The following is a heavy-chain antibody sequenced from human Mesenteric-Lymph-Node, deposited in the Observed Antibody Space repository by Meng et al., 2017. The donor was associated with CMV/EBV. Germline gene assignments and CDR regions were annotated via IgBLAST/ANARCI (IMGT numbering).Heavy chain of an antibody. CDR2: IKQDGSEK. J-gene: IGHJ6*02. D-gene: IGHD2-15*01. CDR3: ARGGGSQSENYHYYGMDV. CDR1: GFTFRYYS. V-gene: IGHV3-7*04. Sequence: GESLKIPCAASGFTFRYYSMNWVRQAPGKGLEWVANIKQDGSEKYYVDSVKGRFTISRDNGKNSLYLQMNSLRAEDTAVYYCARGGGSQSENYHYYGMDVWGQGTTVTVSS.